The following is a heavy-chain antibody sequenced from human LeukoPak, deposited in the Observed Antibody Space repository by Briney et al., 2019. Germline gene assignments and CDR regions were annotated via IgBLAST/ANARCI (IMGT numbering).Heavy chain of an antibody. J-gene: IGHJ5*02. CDR1: GGSFSGYY. CDR3: ARRPLEGAAGGGGNNWFDP. Sequence: PSETLSLTCAVYGGSFSGYYWSWIRQPPGKGLEWIGEINHSGSTNYNPSLKSRVTISVDTSKNQFSLKLSSVTAADTAVYYCARRPLEGAAGGGGNNWFDPWGQGTLVTVSS. CDR2: INHSGST. V-gene: IGHV4-34*01. D-gene: IGHD6-13*01.